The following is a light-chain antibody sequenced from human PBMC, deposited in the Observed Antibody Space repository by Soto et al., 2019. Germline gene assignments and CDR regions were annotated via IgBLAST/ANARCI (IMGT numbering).Light chain of an antibody. V-gene: IGLV2-11*01. J-gene: IGLJ2*01. Sequence: QSALTQPASLSGSPGQSITISCIGTSRDVGSYNYVSWYQQHPGKAPKLMIYDVSKRPSGVPDRFSGSKSGNTASLTISGLQAEDEADYYCCSYAGSYLVFGGGTKVTVL. CDR1: SRDVGSYNY. CDR2: DVS. CDR3: CSYAGSYLV.